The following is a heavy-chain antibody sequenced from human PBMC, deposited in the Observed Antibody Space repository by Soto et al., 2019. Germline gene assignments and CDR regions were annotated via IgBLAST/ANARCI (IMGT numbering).Heavy chain of an antibody. V-gene: IGHV3-30-3*01. D-gene: IGHD3-22*01. J-gene: IGHJ4*02. CDR2: ISYDGSNK. CDR3: ARDNSYYYGSSGYFDY. CDR1: GFTFSSYA. Sequence: GGSLRLSCAASGFTFSSYAMHWVRQAPGKGLEWVAVISYDGSNKYYADSVKGRFTISRDNSKNTLYLQMNSLRAEDTAVYYCARDNSYYYGSSGYFDYWGQGTLVTVSS.